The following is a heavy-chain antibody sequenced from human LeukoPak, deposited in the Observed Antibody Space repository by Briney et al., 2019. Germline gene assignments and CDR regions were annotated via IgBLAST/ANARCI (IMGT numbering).Heavy chain of an antibody. CDR1: EYSFTSYY. J-gene: IGHJ4*02. Sequence: ASVKVSCKASEYSFTSYYIHWVRQAHGQGLEWMGIINPSGGSTSYAQKFQGRVTMTRDTSTSTVYMELSSLRSEDTAVYYCARGMRMVRGVIREYYFDSWGQGTLVTVSS. CDR3: ARGMRMVRGVIREYYFDS. CDR2: INPSGGST. V-gene: IGHV1-46*01. D-gene: IGHD3-10*01.